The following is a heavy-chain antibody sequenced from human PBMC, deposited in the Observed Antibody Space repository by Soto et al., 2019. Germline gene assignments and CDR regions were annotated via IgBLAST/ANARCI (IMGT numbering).Heavy chain of an antibody. CDR2: MNPNSGNT. CDR1: GYTFTSYD. D-gene: IGHD1-26*01. Sequence: ASVKVSCKASGYTFTSYDINWVRQATGQGPEWMGWMNPNSGNTGYAQKFQGRVTMTRNTSISTAYMELSSLRSEDTAVYYCARKSSLKLRSTTYYYGMDVWGQGTTVTVSS. J-gene: IGHJ6*02. CDR3: ARKSSLKLRSTTYYYGMDV. V-gene: IGHV1-8*01.